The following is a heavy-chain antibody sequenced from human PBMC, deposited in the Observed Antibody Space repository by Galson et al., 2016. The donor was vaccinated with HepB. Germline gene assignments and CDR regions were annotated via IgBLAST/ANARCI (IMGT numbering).Heavy chain of an antibody. D-gene: IGHD1-26*01. CDR1: GFTFSSYA. CDR2: ISGSGNT. Sequence: SLRLSCAASGFTFSSYAMTWVRQAPGEGLEWVSSISGSGNTYYADSVKGRFTISRDNSKNTPYLQMNSLRVEDMAVFYCAKGHAANPGAPRVDYWGRGTLVTVSS. CDR3: AKGHAANPGAPRVDY. J-gene: IGHJ4*02. V-gene: IGHV3-23*01.